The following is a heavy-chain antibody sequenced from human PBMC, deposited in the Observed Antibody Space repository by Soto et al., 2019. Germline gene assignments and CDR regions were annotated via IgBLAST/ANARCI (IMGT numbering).Heavy chain of an antibody. CDR2: IIPIFGTA. Sequence: SVKVSCKASGGTFSSYAISWVRQAPGQGLEWMGGIIPIFGTANYAQKFQGRVTITADKSTSTAYMELSSLRSEDTAVYYCARDSYSNFQFDPWGQGTLVTVSS. CDR1: GGTFSSYA. CDR3: ARDSYSNFQFDP. V-gene: IGHV1-69*06. J-gene: IGHJ5*02. D-gene: IGHD4-4*01.